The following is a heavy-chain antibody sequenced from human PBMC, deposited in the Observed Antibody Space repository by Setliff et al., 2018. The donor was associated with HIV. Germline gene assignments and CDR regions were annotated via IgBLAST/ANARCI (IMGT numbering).Heavy chain of an antibody. J-gene: IGHJ5*02. CDR2: INPRGKT. CDR1: GGSFSGYY. V-gene: IGHV4-34*01. Sequence: SETMSLTCAVDGGSFSGYYWTWIRQPPGKGLEWIEDINPRGKTNYNRSLKSRVTISLDTSKNQFSRRLTSVTAADTAVYYCAREGWTGRSSWYGAYWYDPWGQGTLVTVSS. D-gene: IGHD6-13*01. CDR3: AREGWTGRSSWYGAYWYDP.